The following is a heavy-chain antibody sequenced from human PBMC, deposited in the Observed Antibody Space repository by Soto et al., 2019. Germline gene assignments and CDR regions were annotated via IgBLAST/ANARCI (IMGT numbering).Heavy chain of an antibody. J-gene: IGHJ4*02. CDR2: ISSSSSYI. CDR1: GFTFSSYS. Sequence: PGGSLRLSCAASGFTFSSYSMNWVRQAPGKGLEWVSSISSSSSYIYYADSVKGRFTISRDNAKNSLYLQMNSLRAEDTAVYYCARGSKKSYGSGTFYYFDYWGQGTLVTVSS. V-gene: IGHV3-21*01. D-gene: IGHD3-10*01. CDR3: ARGSKKSYGSGTFYYFDY.